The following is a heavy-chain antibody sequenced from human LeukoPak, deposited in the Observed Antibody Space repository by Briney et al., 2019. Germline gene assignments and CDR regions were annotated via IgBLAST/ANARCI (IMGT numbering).Heavy chain of an antibody. Sequence: GGSLRLSGAASGFTCSSYSMSWVRQAPGKGLEWVSSISSSSSYIYYADSVRGRFTISRDNAKNSLYLQMNSLRAENTAVYYCARDGSSGWYRPDYYYYGMDVWGQGTTVTVSS. CDR2: ISSSSSYI. J-gene: IGHJ6*02. D-gene: IGHD6-19*01. CDR1: GFTCSSYS. V-gene: IGHV3-21*01. CDR3: ARDGSSGWYRPDYYYYGMDV.